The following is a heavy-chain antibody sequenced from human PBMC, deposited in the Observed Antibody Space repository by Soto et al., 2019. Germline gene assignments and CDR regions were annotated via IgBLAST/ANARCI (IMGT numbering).Heavy chain of an antibody. J-gene: IGHJ5*02. Sequence: SETLSLTCNVSGASINSGHYFWSWIRQHPGKGLEWIGYIYYTGSTFYNPSLKSRVSISVDISKNHFSLKLSSVTAADTAVYYCAREGYRGYDSLGFDPWGQGTLVTVSS. D-gene: IGHD5-12*01. CDR1: GASINSGHYF. V-gene: IGHV4-31*03. CDR3: AREGYRGYDSLGFDP. CDR2: IYYTGST.